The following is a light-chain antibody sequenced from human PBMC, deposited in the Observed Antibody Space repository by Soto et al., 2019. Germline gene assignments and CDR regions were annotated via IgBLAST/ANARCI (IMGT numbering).Light chain of an antibody. CDR2: DNN. J-gene: IGLJ1*01. V-gene: IGLV1-51*01. Sequence: QSVLSQPASVSAAPGQRVTISCSGSTSNIGKYYVSWYQQVPGTAPRLLIYDNNQRPSGIPDRFSGSKSGTSATLAITGLQTGDEADYYCATWDGGLTPQGVFGTGTKVTVL. CDR1: TSNIGKYY. CDR3: ATWDGGLTPQGV.